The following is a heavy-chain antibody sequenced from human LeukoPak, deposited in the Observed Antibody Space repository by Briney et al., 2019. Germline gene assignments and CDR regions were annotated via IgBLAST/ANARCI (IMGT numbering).Heavy chain of an antibody. CDR2: IYSGGST. Sequence: GGSLRLSCAASGFTVSSNYMSWVRQAPGEGLEWVSVIYSGGSTYYADSVKGRFTISRDNSKNTLYLQMNSLRAEDTAVYYCARFTGYSYGYFDYWGQGTLVTVSS. CDR3: ARFTGYSYGYFDY. V-gene: IGHV3-66*01. J-gene: IGHJ4*02. CDR1: GFTVSSNY. D-gene: IGHD5-18*01.